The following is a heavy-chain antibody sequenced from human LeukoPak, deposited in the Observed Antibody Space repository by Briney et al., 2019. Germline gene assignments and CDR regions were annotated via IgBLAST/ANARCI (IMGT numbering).Heavy chain of an antibody. CDR1: GFTFSSYS. V-gene: IGHV3-21*01. D-gene: IGHD2-2*02. CDR2: ISSSSSYI. J-gene: IGHJ5*02. Sequence: GGSLRLSCAASGFTFSSYSMNWVRQAPGKGLEWVSSISSSSSYIYYADSVKGRFTISRDNAKNSLYLQMNSLRAEDTAVYYCARDDIVVVPAAIVRRFDHWGQGTLVTVSS. CDR3: ARDDIVVVPAAIVRRFDH.